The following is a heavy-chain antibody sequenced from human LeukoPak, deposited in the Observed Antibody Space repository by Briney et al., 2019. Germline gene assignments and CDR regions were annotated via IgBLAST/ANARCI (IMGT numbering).Heavy chain of an antibody. D-gene: IGHD1-26*01. CDR2: IIPILGIA. CDR3: ARLLVGATTSDY. Sequence: SVKVSCKASGGTFSGYAISWVRQAPGQGLEWMGRIIPILGIANYAQKFQGRVTITADKSTSTAYMELSSLRSEDTAVYYCARLLVGATTSDYWGQGTLVTVSS. V-gene: IGHV1-69*04. CDR1: GGTFSGYA. J-gene: IGHJ4*02.